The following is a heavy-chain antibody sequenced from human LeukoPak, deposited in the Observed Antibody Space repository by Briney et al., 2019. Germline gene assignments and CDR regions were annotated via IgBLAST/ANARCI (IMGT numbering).Heavy chain of an antibody. CDR1: GFTFSSYS. CDR3: ARGIAAAGLYYYYYYMDV. CDR2: ISSSSSTI. Sequence: GGSLRLSCAASGFTFSSYSMNWVRQAPGKGLEWVSYISSSSSTIYYADSVKGRFTISRDNAKNSLYLQMNSLRAEDTAVYYCARGIAAAGLYYYYYYMDVWGKGTTVTVSS. V-gene: IGHV3-48*01. D-gene: IGHD6-13*01. J-gene: IGHJ6*03.